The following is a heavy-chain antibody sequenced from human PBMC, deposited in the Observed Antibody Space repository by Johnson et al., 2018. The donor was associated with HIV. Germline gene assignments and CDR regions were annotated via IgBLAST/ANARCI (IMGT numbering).Heavy chain of an antibody. Sequence: MQLVESGGGLVQPGGSLRLSCAASGFTFSSYDMHWVRQATGKGLEWVSGINWNGDTKGYADSVNGRFTISRDNAKNFVYLQMNSLRAEATAVYYCARASDSYCSADCYGDGFQISDQGTKVIVSS. J-gene: IGHJ3*02. CDR3: ARASDSYCSADCYGDGFQI. D-gene: IGHD2-21*02. V-gene: IGHV3-20*04. CDR1: GFTFSSYD. CDR2: INWNGDTK.